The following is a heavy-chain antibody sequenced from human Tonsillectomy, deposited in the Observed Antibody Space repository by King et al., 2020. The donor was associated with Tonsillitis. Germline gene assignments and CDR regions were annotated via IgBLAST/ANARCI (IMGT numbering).Heavy chain of an antibody. CDR1: GFTFSSYG. CDR3: ARGAVLRFLEWLRD. J-gene: IGHJ4*02. Sequence: HVQLVESGGGVVQPGRSLRLSCAASGFTFSSYGMHWVRQAPGKGLEWVAVIWYDGSNKYYADSVKGRFTISRDNSKNTLYLQMNSLRAEDTAVYYCARGAVLRFLEWLRDWGQGTLVTVSS. CDR2: IWYDGSNK. D-gene: IGHD3-3*01. V-gene: IGHV3-33*08.